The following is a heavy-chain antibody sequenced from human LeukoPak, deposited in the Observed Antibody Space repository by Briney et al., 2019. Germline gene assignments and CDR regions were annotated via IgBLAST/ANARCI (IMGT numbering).Heavy chain of an antibody. D-gene: IGHD4-23*01. CDR1: GFTFSDYY. CDR3: TRDRHDGCNSGY. CDR2: ISSSGSTI. Sequence: GGSLRLSCAASGFTFSDYYMSWIRQAPGKGLEWVSYISSSGSTIYYAVSVKGRFTISRDNAKNSLYLQMNSLRAEDTAVYYCTRDRHDGCNSGYWGQGTLVTVSS. V-gene: IGHV3-11*04. J-gene: IGHJ4*02.